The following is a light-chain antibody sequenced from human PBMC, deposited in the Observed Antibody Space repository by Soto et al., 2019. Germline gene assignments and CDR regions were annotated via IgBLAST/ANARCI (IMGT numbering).Light chain of an antibody. J-gene: IGKJ5*01. V-gene: IGKV1-39*01. Sequence: DIYLTQSPSSLSASVGNRVTITCRASQSISTYLNWYQKKPGKAPNLLIYDASRLQSGVPSRFSGSGGGTDFTLSISSVQPEDFATYFCQQSYMDPITFGQGTRLEIK. CDR1: QSISTY. CDR3: QQSYMDPIT. CDR2: DAS.